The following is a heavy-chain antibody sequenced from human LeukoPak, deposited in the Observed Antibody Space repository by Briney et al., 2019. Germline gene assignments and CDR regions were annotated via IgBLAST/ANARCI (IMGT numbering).Heavy chain of an antibody. CDR3: ARVWRYDSSGYYYGGVDYYFDY. V-gene: IGHV4-38-2*02. CDR2: IYHSGST. D-gene: IGHD3-22*01. CDR1: GYSISSGYY. J-gene: IGHJ4*02. Sequence: SETLSLTCTASGYSISSGYYWGWIRQPPGKGLEWIGSIYHSGSTYYNPSLKSRVTISVDTSKNQFSLKLSSVTAADTAVYYCARVWRYDSSGYYYGGVDYYFDYWGQGTLVTVSS.